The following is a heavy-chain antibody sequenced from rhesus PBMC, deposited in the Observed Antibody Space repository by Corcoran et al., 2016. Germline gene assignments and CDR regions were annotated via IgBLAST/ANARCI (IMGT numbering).Heavy chain of an antibody. J-gene: IGHJ4*01. Sequence: QVQLQESGPGLVKPSETLSLTCAVSGGSISSGYYYWSWIRQPPGKGLEWIGYITYSGSTSYIPSLKSRFTISRDTSKNQFSLKLSSVTAADTAVYYCARDTSSWSIDYWGQGVLVTVSS. D-gene: IGHD6-13*01. V-gene: IGHV4-122*02. CDR3: ARDTSSWSIDY. CDR1: GGSISSGYYY. CDR2: ITYSGST.